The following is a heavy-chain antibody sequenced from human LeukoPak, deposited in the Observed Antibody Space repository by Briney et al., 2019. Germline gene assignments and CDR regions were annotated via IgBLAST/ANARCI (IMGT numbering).Heavy chain of an antibody. Sequence: SETLSLTGAVYGGSFSGYYWGWIRQPPGKGLEWIGEINHSGSTNYNPSLKSRVTISVDTSKNQFSLKLSSVTAADTAVYYCARAAAAGDYWGQGTLVTVSS. CDR2: INHSGST. CDR1: GGSFSGYY. V-gene: IGHV4-34*01. J-gene: IGHJ4*02. CDR3: ARAAAAGDY. D-gene: IGHD6-13*01.